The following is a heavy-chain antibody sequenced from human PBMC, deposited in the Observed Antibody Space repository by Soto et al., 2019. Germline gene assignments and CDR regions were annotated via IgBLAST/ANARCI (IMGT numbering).Heavy chain of an antibody. V-gene: IGHV3-33*08. CDR1: GVTFVGYG. CDR3: ARDSYYDSSGYYFVPTYFDY. Sequence: GGSLILSFAAAGVTFVGYGRHWVRQAPGKGLEWVAVIWYDGSNKYYADSVKGRFTISRDNSKNTLYLQMNSLRAEDTAVYYCARDSYYDSSGYYFVPTYFDYWGQGTLVTVSS. D-gene: IGHD3-22*01. CDR2: IWYDGSNK. J-gene: IGHJ4*02.